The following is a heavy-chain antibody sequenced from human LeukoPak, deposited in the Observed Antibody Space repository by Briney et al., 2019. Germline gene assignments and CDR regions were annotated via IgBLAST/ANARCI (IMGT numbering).Heavy chain of an antibody. Sequence: ASVKVSCKASGYTFTGYYMHWVRQAPGQGLEGMGWINPNSGGTNYAQKFQGRVTMTRDTSISTAYMELSRLRSDDTAVYYCSRGAYRDGYNLDYFDYWGQGTLVTVSS. V-gene: IGHV1-2*02. CDR2: INPNSGGT. D-gene: IGHD5-24*01. J-gene: IGHJ4*02. CDR3: SRGAYRDGYNLDYFDY. CDR1: GYTFTGYY.